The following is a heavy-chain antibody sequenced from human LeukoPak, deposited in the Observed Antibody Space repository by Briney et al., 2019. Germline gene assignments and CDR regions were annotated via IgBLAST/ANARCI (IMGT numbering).Heavy chain of an antibody. V-gene: IGHV4-59*01. CDR3: ARVGWHGWGNYETVGP. D-gene: IGHD3-10*01. CDR2: IDNSGNS. CDR1: GASIGSYF. J-gene: IGHJ5*02. Sequence: SETLSPTCTVSGASIGSYFGSWIRQPPGKGLEWVGYIDNSGNSNYNPSLKSRVTISKDTSNNQFSLKLNSVTAADTAVYYCARVGWHGWGNYETVGPWGQGTLVTVSS.